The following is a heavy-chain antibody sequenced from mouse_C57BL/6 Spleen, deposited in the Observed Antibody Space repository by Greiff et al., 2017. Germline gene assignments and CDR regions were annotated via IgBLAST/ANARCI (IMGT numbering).Heavy chain of an antibody. CDR3: ARPSTGTDYFDY. J-gene: IGHJ2*01. CDR2: ISSGSSTI. Sequence: EVNLVESGGGLVKPGGSLKLSCAASGFTFSDYGMHWVRQAPEKGLEWVAYISSGSSTIYYADTVKGRFTIYRDNAKNTLFLQMTSLRSEDTAMYYCARPSTGTDYFDYWGQGTTLTVSS. V-gene: IGHV5-17*01. D-gene: IGHD4-1*02. CDR1: GFTFSDYG.